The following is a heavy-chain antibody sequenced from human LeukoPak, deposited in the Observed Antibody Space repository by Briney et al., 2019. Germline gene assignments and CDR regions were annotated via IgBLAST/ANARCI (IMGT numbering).Heavy chain of an antibody. D-gene: IGHD3-3*01. Sequence: GGSLRLSCAASGFTFSNAWMNWVRQAPGKGLEWVGRIKSKTDGGTTDYAAPVKGRFTISRDDSKNTLYLQMNSLKTEDTAVYYCTTDLPPSVYDFWSGYYNGRNYWGQGTLVTVSS. CDR2: IKSKTDGGTT. CDR1: GFTFSNAW. V-gene: IGHV3-15*07. CDR3: TTDLPPSVYDFWSGYYNGRNY. J-gene: IGHJ4*02.